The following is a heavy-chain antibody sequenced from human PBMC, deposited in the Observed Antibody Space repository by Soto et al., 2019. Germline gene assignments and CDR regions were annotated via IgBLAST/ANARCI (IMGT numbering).Heavy chain of an antibody. V-gene: IGHV3-9*01. D-gene: IGHD5-12*01. CDR2: INWNSVTF. J-gene: IGHJ4*02. Sequence: EAQLVESGGGLVQPGRSLRLYCAASGFTFDNYAMHWVRQVPGKGLEWVSGINWNSVTFDYADSVKGRFTISRDNAKNSLYLQMDSLRPEYTAVYYCASDHDEDFGYDLDYFDFWGRGTLVTVSS. CDR3: ASDHDEDFGYDLDYFDF. CDR1: GFTFDNYA.